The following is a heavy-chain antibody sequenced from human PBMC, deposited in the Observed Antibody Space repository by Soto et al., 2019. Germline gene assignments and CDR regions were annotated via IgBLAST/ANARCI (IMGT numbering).Heavy chain of an antibody. CDR2: ISAYNGNT. V-gene: IGHV1-18*04. CDR1: GYTFTSYG. Sequence: ASVKVSCKASGYTFTSYGISWVLQAPGQGLEWMGWISAYNGNTNYAQKLQGRVTMTTDTSTSTAYMELRSLRSDDTAVYYCARKWEGSYYYYGMDVWGQGTTVTVSS. J-gene: IGHJ6*02. D-gene: IGHD1-26*01. CDR3: ARKWEGSYYYYGMDV.